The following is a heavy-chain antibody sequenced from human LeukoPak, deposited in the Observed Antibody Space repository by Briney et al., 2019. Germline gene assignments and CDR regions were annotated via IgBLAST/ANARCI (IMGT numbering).Heavy chain of an antibody. CDR1: GFTFDDHG. Sequence: PGGSLRLSCAASGFTFDDHGMNWVRQSPEKGLEWVSIIHNDGRTYYADSVKGRFTVSRDDSKNTVSLQMDSLRVDDTGIYYCARGFLQLTPYYFDYWGQGALVTVSS. J-gene: IGHJ4*02. CDR3: ARGFLQLTPYYFDY. D-gene: IGHD1-1*01. CDR2: IHNDGRT. V-gene: IGHV3-66*01.